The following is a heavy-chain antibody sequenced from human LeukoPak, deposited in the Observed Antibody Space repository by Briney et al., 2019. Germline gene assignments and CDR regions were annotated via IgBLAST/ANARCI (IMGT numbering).Heavy chain of an antibody. Sequence: SETLSLTCSVSGGAISNYYWNWIRQPAGKGLEWIGRIYVSGSTNLNPSLKSRVTMSVDTSKNQFSLELSSVTAADTAVYYCARDRDNSPFDLWGQGTLVIVSS. CDR3: ARDRDNSPFDL. CDR2: IYVSGST. D-gene: IGHD5-24*01. CDR1: GGAISNYY. V-gene: IGHV4-4*07. J-gene: IGHJ4*02.